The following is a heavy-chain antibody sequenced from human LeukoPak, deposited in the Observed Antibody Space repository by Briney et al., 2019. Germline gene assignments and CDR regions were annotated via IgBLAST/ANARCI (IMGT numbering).Heavy chain of an antibody. CDR3: ARLPYCGGDCYPNWFDP. J-gene: IGHJ5*02. CDR2: IYPGDSDT. Sequence: GASLQISCKGSGSMFSSDWIGWVRQLPGKGLECMGVIYPGDSDTRYSPSFQGQVTISVDRSISTSYLQWSSLKASDTAMYYCARLPYCGGDCYPNWFDPWGQGTLVTVSS. D-gene: IGHD2-21*02. V-gene: IGHV5-51*01. CDR1: GSMFSSDW.